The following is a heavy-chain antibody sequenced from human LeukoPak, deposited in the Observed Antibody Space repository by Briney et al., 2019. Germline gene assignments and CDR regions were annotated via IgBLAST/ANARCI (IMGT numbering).Heavy chain of an antibody. Sequence: GGSLRLSCAASGFTFSSYAMHWVRQAPGKGLEYVSATSSNGGSTYYANSVKGRFTISRDNSKNTLYLQMGSLRAEDMAVYYCARAPDFWSGYYATRYYYYMDVWGKGTTVTVSS. CDR1: GFTFSSYA. V-gene: IGHV3-64*01. CDR2: TSSNGGST. CDR3: ARAPDFWSGYYATRYYYYMDV. J-gene: IGHJ6*03. D-gene: IGHD3-3*01.